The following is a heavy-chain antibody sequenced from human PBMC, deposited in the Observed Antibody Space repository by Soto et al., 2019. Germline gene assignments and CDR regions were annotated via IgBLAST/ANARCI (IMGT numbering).Heavy chain of an antibody. CDR1: GDSISGYY. CDR2: IYESGSI. Sequence: SETLCLTCNVSGDSISGYYWSWIRQSPGKGLEWIGYIYESGSINYNPSLKSRVTMSIDTSKNQFSLKLSSVTAADTAVYYCARSGRSGYYYSYGMDVWGQGTTVTVS. J-gene: IGHJ6*02. V-gene: IGHV4-59*01. D-gene: IGHD3-22*01. CDR3: ARSGRSGYYYSYGMDV.